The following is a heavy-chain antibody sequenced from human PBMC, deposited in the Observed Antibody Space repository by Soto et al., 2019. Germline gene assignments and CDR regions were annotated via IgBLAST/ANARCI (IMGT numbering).Heavy chain of an antibody. J-gene: IGHJ5*02. CDR1: GYSFTSYW. D-gene: IGHD3-22*01. CDR2: IDPSDSYT. Sequence: EVQLVQSGAEVKKPGESLRISCKGSGYSFTSYWISWVRQMPGKGLEWMGRIDPSDSYTNYSPSFQGHVTISADKSISTAYLQWSSLKASDTAMYYCARRGPVYDSSGYWFDPWGQGTLVTVSS. V-gene: IGHV5-10-1*01. CDR3: ARRGPVYDSSGYWFDP.